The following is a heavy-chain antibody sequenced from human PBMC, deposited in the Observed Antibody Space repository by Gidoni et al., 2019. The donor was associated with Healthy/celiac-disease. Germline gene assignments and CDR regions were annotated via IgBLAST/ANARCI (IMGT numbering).Heavy chain of an antibody. V-gene: IGHV1-69*01. CDR2: IIPIFGTA. D-gene: IGHD3-9*01. J-gene: IGHJ3*02. Sequence: QVQLVQSWAEVKKPGSSVTASCKPSGGTFRSYAISWVRQAPGQGLEWMGGIIPIFGTANYAQKFQGRVTITADESTSTAYMELSSLRSEDTAVYYCARDYDILTGSYIDAFDIWGQGTMVTVSS. CDR1: GGTFRSYA. CDR3: ARDYDILTGSYIDAFDI.